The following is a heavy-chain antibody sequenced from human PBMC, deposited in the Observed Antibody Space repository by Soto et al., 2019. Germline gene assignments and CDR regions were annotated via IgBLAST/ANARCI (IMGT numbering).Heavy chain of an antibody. CDR3: ARGYSGDYCYDTEG. J-gene: IGHJ6*02. Sequence: QVQLVQSGAEVKKPGSSVRVSCQASGGTFTTYAFNWVRQAPGQGLEWMGGIIPMYNKPNYAPDYLGRVRITADPSTSTAYMELTALSSEDAAVYCCARGYSGDYCYDTEGWGQGTTVTISS. V-gene: IGHV1-69*01. D-gene: IGHD4-4*01. CDR2: IIPMYNKP. CDR1: GGTFTTYA.